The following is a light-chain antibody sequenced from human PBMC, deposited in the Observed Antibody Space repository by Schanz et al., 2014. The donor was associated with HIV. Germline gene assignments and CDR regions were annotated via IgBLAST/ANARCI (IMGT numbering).Light chain of an antibody. CDR2: GNS. V-gene: IGLV1-40*01. J-gene: IGLJ1*01. CDR3: SSYAGSNMGV. Sequence: QSVLTQPPSVSGAPGQRVTISCTGSSSNIGAGYDVHWYQQLPGTAPKLLIYGNSNRPSGVPDRFSGSKSGTSASLAITGLQADDEADYYCSSYAGSNMGVFGSGTKLTVL. CDR1: SSNIGAGYD.